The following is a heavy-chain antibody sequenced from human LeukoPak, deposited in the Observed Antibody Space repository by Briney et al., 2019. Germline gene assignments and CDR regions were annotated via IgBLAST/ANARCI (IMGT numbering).Heavy chain of an antibody. Sequence: ASVKVSCKTSGYTFTRSGITWVRQAPGQGLEWMGWMSPNSGKTGYAQKFQGRVTMTKNTSMSTAYMELSSLTSEDTAVYYCARGRESSKLTSGFQSFDWLSDSFDLWGQGTIVTVSS. CDR2: MSPNSGKT. J-gene: IGHJ3*01. CDR3: ARGRESSKLTSGFQSFDWLSDSFDL. D-gene: IGHD3-9*01. CDR1: GYTFTRSG. V-gene: IGHV1-8*01.